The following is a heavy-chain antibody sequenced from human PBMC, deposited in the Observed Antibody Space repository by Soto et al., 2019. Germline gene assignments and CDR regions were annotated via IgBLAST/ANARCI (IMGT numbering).Heavy chain of an antibody. V-gene: IGHV3-15*01. CDR1: GFTFSNAW. D-gene: IGHD3-16*01. CDR2: IKSKTDGGTT. J-gene: IGHJ4*02. CDR3: TTDRDIWGSYGVDY. Sequence: EVQLVEYGGGLVKPGGSLRLSCAASGFTFSNAWMSWVRQAPGKGLEWVGRIKSKTDGGTTDYAAPVKGRFTISRDDSKNTLYLQMNSLKTEDTAVYYCTTDRDIWGSYGVDYWGQGTLVTVSS.